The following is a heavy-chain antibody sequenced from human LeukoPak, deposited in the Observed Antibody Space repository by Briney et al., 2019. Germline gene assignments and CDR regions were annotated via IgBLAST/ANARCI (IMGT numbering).Heavy chain of an antibody. J-gene: IGHJ4*02. Sequence: GGSLRLSCAASGFNFSIYWMSWVRQAPGKGLEWVANIKQDGSEKYYVDSVKGRFTISRDNAKNSLYLQMNSLRAEDTAVYYCARENAYDFWSGYYDYWGQGTLVTVSS. CDR3: ARENAYDFWSGYYDY. CDR2: IKQDGSEK. D-gene: IGHD3-3*01. V-gene: IGHV3-7*01. CDR1: GFNFSIYW.